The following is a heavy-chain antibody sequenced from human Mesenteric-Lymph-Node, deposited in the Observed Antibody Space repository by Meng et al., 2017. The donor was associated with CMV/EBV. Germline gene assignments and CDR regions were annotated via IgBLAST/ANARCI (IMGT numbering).Heavy chain of an antibody. CDR1: GFSLSTSGVG. CDR2: IYWDDDK. D-gene: IGHD6-13*01. V-gene: IGHV2-5*02. Sequence: ITLTESGPTLVKPTQTLTLTCTFSGFSLSTSGVGVGWIRQPPGKALEWLALIYWDDDKRYSPSLKSRLTITKDTSKKQVVPTMTNMDPVDTATYYCAHSSGIAAAGPFYFDYWGQGTLVTVSS. J-gene: IGHJ4*02. CDR3: AHSSGIAAAGPFYFDY.